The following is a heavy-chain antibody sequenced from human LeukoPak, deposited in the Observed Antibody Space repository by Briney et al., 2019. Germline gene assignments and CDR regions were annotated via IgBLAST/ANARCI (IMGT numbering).Heavy chain of an antibody. CDR1: GYSFTSYW. V-gene: IGHV5-51*01. J-gene: IGHJ6*02. D-gene: IGHD6-13*01. CDR3: ARLREAAAGLVGTYYYYGMDV. CDR2: IYPGDSDT. Sequence: GESLKISCKGSGYSFTSYWIGWVRQMPGKGLEWMGIIYPGDSDTRYSPSFQGQVTISADKSISTAYLQWSSLKASDTAMYYCARLREAAAGLVGTYYYYGMDVWGQGTTVTVSS.